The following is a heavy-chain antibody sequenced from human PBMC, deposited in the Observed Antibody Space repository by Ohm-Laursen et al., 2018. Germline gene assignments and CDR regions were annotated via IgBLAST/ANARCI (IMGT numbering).Heavy chain of an antibody. CDR1: GFTFSSYG. Sequence: RSLRLSCAASGFTFSSYGMHWVRQAPGKGLGWVAVISYDGSNKYYADSVKGRFTISRDNSKNTLYLQMNSLRAEDTAVYYCAKVPPGGSNYFDYWGQGVVVSVST. V-gene: IGHV3-30*18. CDR3: AKVPPGGSNYFDY. J-gene: IGHJ4*02. CDR2: ISYDGSNK.